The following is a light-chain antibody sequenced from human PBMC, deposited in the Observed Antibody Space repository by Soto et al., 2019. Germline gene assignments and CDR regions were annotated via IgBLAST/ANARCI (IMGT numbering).Light chain of an antibody. Sequence: EIVMTQSPATLSLSPVERATLSCRASQSVSIDLAWYQQTPGQAPRLLIYGASTRATGIPVRFSGSASGTEFTLTISSLQPEDFATYYCQQSYSTPLTFGGGTKVDIK. CDR2: GAS. CDR1: QSVSID. J-gene: IGKJ4*01. CDR3: QQSYSTPLT. V-gene: IGKV3-15*01.